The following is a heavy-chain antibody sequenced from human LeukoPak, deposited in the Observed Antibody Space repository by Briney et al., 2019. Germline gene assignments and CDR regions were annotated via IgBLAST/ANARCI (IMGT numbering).Heavy chain of an antibody. CDR3: AREGGNGGSDLDY. V-gene: IGHV1-46*01. CDR2: INPSGGST. CDR1: GYTFTGYY. Sequence: ASVKVSCKASGYTFTGYYMHWVRQAPGQGLEWMGIINPSGGSTSYAQKFQGRVTMTGDTSTSTVYMELNSLRSEDTAVYYCAREGGNGGSDLDYWGQGTLVTVSS. J-gene: IGHJ4*02. D-gene: IGHD7-27*01.